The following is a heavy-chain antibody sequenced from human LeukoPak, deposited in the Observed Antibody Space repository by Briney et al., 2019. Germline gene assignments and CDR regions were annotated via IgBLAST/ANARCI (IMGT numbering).Heavy chain of an antibody. CDR2: IYYSGST. J-gene: IGHJ4*02. Sequence: SETLSLTCTVSGGSISSSSYYWGWIRQPPGKGLEWIGSIYYSGSTHYNPSLKSRVTISADTSKNQFSLKLSSVTAADTAVYYCAGHTTIYGDYVYWGQGTLVTVSS. CDR1: GGSISSSSYY. V-gene: IGHV4-39*01. D-gene: IGHD4-17*01. CDR3: AGHTTIYGDYVY.